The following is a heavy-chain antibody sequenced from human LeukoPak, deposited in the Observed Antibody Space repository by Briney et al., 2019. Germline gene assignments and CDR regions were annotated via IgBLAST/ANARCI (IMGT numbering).Heavy chain of an antibody. CDR2: ISGSGGST. J-gene: IGHJ4*02. CDR1: GFTFCSYA. D-gene: IGHD6-13*01. Sequence: GGSLRLSCAASGFTFCSYAMSWVRQAPGKGLEWVSAISGSGGSTYYADSVKGRFTISRDNSKNTLYLQMNSLRAEDTAVYYCAKTKQQLVRTSHFGCYSDYWGQGTLVTVSS. CDR3: AKTKQQLVRTSHFGCYSDY. V-gene: IGHV3-23*01.